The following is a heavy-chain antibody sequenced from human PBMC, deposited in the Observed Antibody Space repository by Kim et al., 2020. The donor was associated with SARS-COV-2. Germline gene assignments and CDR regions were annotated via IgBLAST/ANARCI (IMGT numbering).Heavy chain of an antibody. J-gene: IGHJ4*02. CDR1: GFTFSSYW. CDR2: IKQDGSEK. D-gene: IGHD3-10*01. CDR3: ARGGYYGSGSYVGKADY. Sequence: GGSLGLSCAASGFTFSSYWMSWVRQAPGKGLEWVANIKQDGSEKYYVDSVKGRFTISRDNAKNSLYLQMNSLRAEDTAVYYCARGGYYGSGSYVGKADYWGQGTLVTVSS. V-gene: IGHV3-7*01.